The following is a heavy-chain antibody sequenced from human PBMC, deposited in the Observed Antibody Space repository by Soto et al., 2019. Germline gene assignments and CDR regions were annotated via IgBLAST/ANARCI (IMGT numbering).Heavy chain of an antibody. Sequence: VQLQESGPGLVKPSETLSLTCTVSGGSISNYHWSWIRQPPGKGLEWIGYIYYSGSTNYNPSLKRRVTISVDTSKKQFSLKLSSVTAADTAVYYCARWDCTSSSCYYYYGMDVWGQGTTVTVSS. J-gene: IGHJ6*02. V-gene: IGHV4-59*01. CDR2: IYYSGST. CDR1: GGSISNYH. D-gene: IGHD2-2*01. CDR3: ARWDCTSSSCYYYYGMDV.